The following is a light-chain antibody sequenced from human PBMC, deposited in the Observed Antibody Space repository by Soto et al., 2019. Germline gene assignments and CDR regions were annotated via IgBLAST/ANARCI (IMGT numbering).Light chain of an antibody. CDR3: SSYTSSRSYV. CDR2: DVS. CDR1: SSDVGAYNY. Sequence: QSALTQPASVSGSPGQSITISCTGTSSDVGAYNYVSWYQQHPGKVPKLMIYDVSNRPSGVSNRFSGSKSGNTASLTLSGLHAEDEADYYCSSYTSSRSYVFGTGTKLTVL. J-gene: IGLJ1*01. V-gene: IGLV2-14*03.